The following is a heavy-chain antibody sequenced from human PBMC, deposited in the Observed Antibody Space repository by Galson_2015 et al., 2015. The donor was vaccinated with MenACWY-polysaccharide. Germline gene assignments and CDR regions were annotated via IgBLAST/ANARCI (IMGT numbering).Heavy chain of an antibody. J-gene: IGHJ6*02. CDR1: GYTFTSYD. CDR3: ARGCSGGSCYSDSYYGMDV. V-gene: IGHV1-8*01. CDR2: MNPNSGNT. Sequence: SVKVSCKASGYTFTSYDINWVRQATGQGLEWMGWMNPNSGNTGYAQKFQGRVTMTRNTSISTAYMELSSLRSEDTAVYYCARGCSGGSCYSDSYYGMDVWGQGTTVTVSS. D-gene: IGHD2-15*01.